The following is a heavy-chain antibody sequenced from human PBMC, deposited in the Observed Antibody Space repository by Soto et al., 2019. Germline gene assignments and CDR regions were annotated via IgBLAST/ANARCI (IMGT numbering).Heavy chain of an antibody. CDR3: ARPHCSSTSCYGADYYYYGMDV. CDR2: ISSSSSYI. D-gene: IGHD2-2*01. J-gene: IGHJ6*02. Sequence: GGSLRLSCAASGFTFSSYSMNWVRQAPGKGLEWVSSISSSSSYIYYADSVKGRFTISRDNAKNSLYLQMNSLRAEDTAVYYCARPHCSSTSCYGADYYYYGMDVWGQGTTVTVSS. V-gene: IGHV3-21*01. CDR1: GFTFSSYS.